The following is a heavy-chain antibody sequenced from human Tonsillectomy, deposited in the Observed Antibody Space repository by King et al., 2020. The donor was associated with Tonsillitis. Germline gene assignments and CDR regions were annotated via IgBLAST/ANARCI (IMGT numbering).Heavy chain of an antibody. V-gene: IGHV5-51*01. CDR1: GYSFTSYW. J-gene: IGHJ3*02. D-gene: IGHD3-10*01. CDR3: AGLKAGRGGPDAFDI. CDR2: IYPDDSDS. Sequence: VQLVESGAEVKKPGESLKISCKGSGYSFTSYWIGWVRQMPGKGLEWMGIIYPDDSDSRYSPSFQGQVTISADKSISTAYLQWSSLKASDTAMYYCAGLKAGRGGPDAFDIWGQGTMVTVSS.